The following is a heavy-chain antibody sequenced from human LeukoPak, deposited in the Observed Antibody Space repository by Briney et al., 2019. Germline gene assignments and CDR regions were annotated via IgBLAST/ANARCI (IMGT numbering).Heavy chain of an antibody. CDR2: IHYSEGT. CDR3: ARQYYYYSIDS. Sequence: PSETLSLTCTVSGASISSYYWSWIRQPPGKGVEWIGYIHYSEGTRYNPSLKSRVTISVDTSKNQFSLKLSSVTAADTAVYYCARQYYYYSIDSWGQGTLVTVSS. J-gene: IGHJ4*02. CDR1: GASISSYY. V-gene: IGHV4-59*08. D-gene: IGHD3-22*01.